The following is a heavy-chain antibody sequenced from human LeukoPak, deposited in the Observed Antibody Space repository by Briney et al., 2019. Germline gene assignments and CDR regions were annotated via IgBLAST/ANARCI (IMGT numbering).Heavy chain of an antibody. CDR1: GFTFTSSA. Sequence: ASVKVSCKASGFTFTSSAVQWVRQARGQRLEWIGWIVVGSGNTNYAQKFQERVTITRDMSTSTAYMELSSLRSEDTAVYYCARDLEQWLPSGVDYWGQGTLVTVSS. V-gene: IGHV1-58*01. D-gene: IGHD6-19*01. CDR3: ARDLEQWLPSGVDY. CDR2: IVVGSGNT. J-gene: IGHJ4*02.